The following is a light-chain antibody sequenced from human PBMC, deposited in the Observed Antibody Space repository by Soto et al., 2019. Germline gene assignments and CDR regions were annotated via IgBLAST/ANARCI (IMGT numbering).Light chain of an antibody. Sequence: EIVMTQSPATLSVSPGERATLSCRASQSVSSNLAWYQQKPGQAPRLLIYGASTRATGIPARFSGSGSGTDFTLIISSLQSEDFAVYYCQQYNNWPPYTFGQGTKLEIK. CDR1: QSVSSN. J-gene: IGKJ2*01. CDR2: GAS. V-gene: IGKV3-15*01. CDR3: QQYNNWPPYT.